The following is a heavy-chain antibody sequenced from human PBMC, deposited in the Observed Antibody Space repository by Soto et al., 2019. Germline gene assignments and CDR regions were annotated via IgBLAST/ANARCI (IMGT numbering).Heavy chain of an antibody. V-gene: IGHV3-48*02. CDR1: GFTFSSYT. CDR3: ARAGGYYDTSGYYGAWYDYGMDV. CDR2: ISSSGSTI. J-gene: IGHJ6*02. D-gene: IGHD3-22*01. Sequence: HPGGSLRLSCAASGFTFSSYTMNWVRQAPGKGLEWVSYISSSGSTIYYADSVRGRFTISRDNAKNSLYLQMDSLRDEDTAVYYCARAGGYYDTSGYYGAWYDYGMDVWGQGTTVTVS.